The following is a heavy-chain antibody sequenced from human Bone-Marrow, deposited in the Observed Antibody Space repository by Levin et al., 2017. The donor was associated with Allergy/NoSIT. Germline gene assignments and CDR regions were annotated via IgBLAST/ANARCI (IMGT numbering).Heavy chain of an antibody. CDR2: IYSGGAT. V-gene: IGHV3-66*02. CDR1: GFTVGNTY. J-gene: IGHJ4*02. Sequence: LSLTCAASGFTVGNTYLNWFRQAPGKGLEWVSLIYSGGATHYADSVRGRFTISRDSSKNTLFLQMNSLRTEDTAMYYCASNSDLGYWGQGTLVTVSS. D-gene: IGHD4-11*01. CDR3: ASNSDLGY.